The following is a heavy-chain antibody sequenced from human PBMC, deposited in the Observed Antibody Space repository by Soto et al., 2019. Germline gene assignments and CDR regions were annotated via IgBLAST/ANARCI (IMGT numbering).Heavy chain of an antibody. CDR1: GGTVSSYA. V-gene: IGHV1-69*13. CDR2: IIPIFGTA. CDR3: ARGPDSSGYIGSGNFDY. Sequence: ASVKVSCKASGGTVSSYAISWVRQAPGQGLEWMGGIIPIFGTANYAQKFQGRVTITADESTSTAYMELSSLRSEDTAVYYCARGPDSSGYIGSGNFDYWGQGTLVTVSS. D-gene: IGHD3-22*01. J-gene: IGHJ4*02.